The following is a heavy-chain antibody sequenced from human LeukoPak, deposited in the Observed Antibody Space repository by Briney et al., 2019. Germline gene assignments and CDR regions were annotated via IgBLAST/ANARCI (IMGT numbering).Heavy chain of an antibody. V-gene: IGHV4-59*08. J-gene: IGHJ5*02. CDR3: ARRRGYSGYGVGWFDP. CDR1: GGSISSYY. CDR2: IDYSAST. D-gene: IGHD5-12*01. Sequence: SETLSLTCTVSGGSISSYYWSWIRQPPGKGLEWFGYIDYSASTNYNPSLKTRVTISVNTSNNQFSLKLSSVTAADTAVYYCARRRGYSGYGVGWFDPWGQGTLVTVSS.